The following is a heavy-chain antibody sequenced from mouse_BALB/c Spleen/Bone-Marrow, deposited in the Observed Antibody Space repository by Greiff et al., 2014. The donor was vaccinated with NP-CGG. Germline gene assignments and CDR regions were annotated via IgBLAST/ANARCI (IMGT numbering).Heavy chain of an antibody. CDR3: ARLGTTAVPDY. Sequence: VQLKESGPELVKPGASVKVSCKASGYAFTNYNMYWVKQSHGKSLEWIGYNDPYSGGTNYNQKFKGKATLTVDKSSSTAYMHPNSLTSEDSAVYYCARLGTTAVPDYWGQGTTLTVSS. D-gene: IGHD1-1*01. CDR2: NDPYSGGT. J-gene: IGHJ2*01. CDR1: GYAFTNYN. V-gene: IGHV1S135*01.